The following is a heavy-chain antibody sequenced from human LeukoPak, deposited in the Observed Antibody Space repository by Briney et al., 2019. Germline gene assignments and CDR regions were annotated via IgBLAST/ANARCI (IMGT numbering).Heavy chain of an antibody. Sequence: GGSLRLSCAASGFTFSSHSMNWVRQAPGKGLEWVSSISSSSSYIYYADSVKGRFTISRDNAKNSLYLQMNSLRAEDTAVYYCAREEEGYYYGSGSYYAVEDYWGQGTLVTVSS. J-gene: IGHJ4*02. D-gene: IGHD3-10*01. CDR3: AREEEGYYYGSGSYYAVEDY. V-gene: IGHV3-21*01. CDR1: GFTFSSHS. CDR2: ISSSSSYI.